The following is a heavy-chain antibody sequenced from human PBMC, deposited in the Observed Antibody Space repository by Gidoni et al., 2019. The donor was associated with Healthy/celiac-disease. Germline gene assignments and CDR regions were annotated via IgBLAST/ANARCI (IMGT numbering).Heavy chain of an antibody. J-gene: IGHJ4*02. CDR3: AKDLSRTNYYDSSGYYG. Sequence: EVQLLESGGGLVQPGGSLRLSCAASGFTFSSYAMGWVRQAPGKGLEWVAAISGSGGSTYYADSVKGRFTISRDNSKNTLYLQMNSLRAEDTAVYYCAKDLSRTNYYDSSGYYGWGQGTLVTVSS. CDR1: GFTFSSYA. D-gene: IGHD3-22*01. CDR2: ISGSGGST. V-gene: IGHV3-23*01.